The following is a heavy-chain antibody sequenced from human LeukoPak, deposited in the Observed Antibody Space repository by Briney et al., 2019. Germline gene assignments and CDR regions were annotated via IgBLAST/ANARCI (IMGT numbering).Heavy chain of an antibody. CDR3: ARDQYSYYGSGSYPFDI. J-gene: IGHJ3*02. V-gene: IGHV4-38-2*02. D-gene: IGHD3-10*01. CDR1: GYSISNGYF. Sequence: SETLSLTCTVSGYSISNGYFWGWILQPPGKGLECIVTIYHSGSIYYNPSLKGRVTISVDTSKNQFSLKLNSLTAADTAVYYCARDQYSYYGSGSYPFDISGQGTMVTVSS. CDR2: IYHSGSI.